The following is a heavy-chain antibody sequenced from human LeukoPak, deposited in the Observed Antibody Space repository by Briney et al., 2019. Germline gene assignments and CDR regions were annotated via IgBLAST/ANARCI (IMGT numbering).Heavy chain of an antibody. D-gene: IGHD3-22*01. V-gene: IGHV3-33*01. Sequence: GGSLRLSCAASRFTFSSYGMHWVRQAPGKGLEWVALIWYDGSNKYYADSVKGRFTISRDNSKNTLYLQMNSLRAEDTAVYYCARALFNYDSSGLTYWGQGTLVTVSS. CDR1: RFTFSSYG. CDR3: ARALFNYDSSGLTY. CDR2: IWYDGSNK. J-gene: IGHJ4*02.